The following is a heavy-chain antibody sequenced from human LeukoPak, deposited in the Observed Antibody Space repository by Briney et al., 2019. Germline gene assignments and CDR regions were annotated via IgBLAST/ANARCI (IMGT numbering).Heavy chain of an antibody. D-gene: IGHD2-21*02. V-gene: IGHV4-34*01. CDR2: INHSGST. Sequence: SETLSLTCAVYGGSFSGYYWSWIRQPPGKGLDWIGEINHSGSTNYNPSLKSRVTISVDTSKNQFSLKLSSVTAADTAVYYCARGNIVVVTAINWFDPWGQGTLVTVSS. CDR3: ARGNIVVVTAINWFDP. J-gene: IGHJ5*02. CDR1: GGSFSGYY.